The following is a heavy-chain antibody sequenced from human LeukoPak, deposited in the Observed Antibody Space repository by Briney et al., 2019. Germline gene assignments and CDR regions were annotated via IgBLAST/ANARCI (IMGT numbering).Heavy chain of an antibody. CDR2: IYYSGST. V-gene: IGHV4-59*01. D-gene: IGHD3-10*01. Sequence: SETLSLTCTVSGGSISSYYWSWIRQPPGKGLEWIGYIYYSGSTNYNPSLKSRVTISVDTSKNQSSLKLSSVTAADTAVYYCARDRDYYGSGSYFDYWGQGTLVTVSS. CDR3: ARDRDYYGSGSYFDY. CDR1: GGSISSYY. J-gene: IGHJ4*02.